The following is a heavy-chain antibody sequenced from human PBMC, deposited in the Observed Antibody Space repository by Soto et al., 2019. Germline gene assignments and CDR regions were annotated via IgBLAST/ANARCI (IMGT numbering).Heavy chain of an antibody. V-gene: IGHV1-69*13. D-gene: IGHD3-3*01. CDR3: ARGWLRLGFGVVISSFDYYGMDV. CDR1: GGTFSSYA. Sequence: GASVKVSCKASGGTFSSYAISWVRQAPGQGLEWMGGIIPIFGTANYAQKFQGRVMITADESTSTAYMELSSLRSEDTAVYYCARGWLRLGFGVVISSFDYYGMDVWGQGTTVTVSS. J-gene: IGHJ6*02. CDR2: IIPIFGTA.